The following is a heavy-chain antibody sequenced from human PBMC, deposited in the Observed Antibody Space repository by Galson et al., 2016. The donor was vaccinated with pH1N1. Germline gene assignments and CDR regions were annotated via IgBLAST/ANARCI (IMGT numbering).Heavy chain of an antibody. J-gene: IGHJ2*01. D-gene: IGHD3-22*01. Sequence: SVKVSCKASGGTFGSFGINWVRQAPGQGLEWMGGIIPIFNTAKYARNFQGRVTITADESTTTAYMELSSLRSDDTALYFCAREDYYDTDLSDWYFHLWGRGTLLTVSS. CDR2: IIPIFNTA. CDR1: GGTFGSFG. V-gene: IGHV1-69*13. CDR3: AREDYYDTDLSDWYFHL.